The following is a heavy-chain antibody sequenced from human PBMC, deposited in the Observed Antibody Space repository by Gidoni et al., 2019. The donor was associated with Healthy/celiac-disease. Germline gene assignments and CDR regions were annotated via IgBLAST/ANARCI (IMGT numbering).Heavy chain of an antibody. CDR1: GFSFCSYA. CDR2: ISYDGSNK. J-gene: IGHJ3*02. D-gene: IGHD3-9*01. CDR3: AKVALLRYFDWLAEDAFDI. Sequence: EQLVASGGDVVQPARSLRLSCAASGFSFCSYAMHWVRQDPGKGLEWVAVISYDGSNKYYADSVKGRFTISRDNSKNTLYLQMNSLRAEDTAVYYCAKVALLRYFDWLAEDAFDIWGQGTMVTVSS. V-gene: IGHV3-30*18.